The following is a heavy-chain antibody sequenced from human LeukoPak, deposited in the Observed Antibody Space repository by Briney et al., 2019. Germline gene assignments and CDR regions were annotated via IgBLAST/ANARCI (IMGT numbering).Heavy chain of an antibody. Sequence: PGGSLRLSCAASGFTFSSYGMHWVRLAPGKGLEWVAVIWYDGSNKYYADSVKGRFTISRDNSKNTLYLQMNSLRAEDTAVYYCARPTYSGSYYWFDYWGQGTLVTVSS. CDR3: ARPTYSGSYYWFDY. CDR2: IWYDGSNK. V-gene: IGHV3-33*01. D-gene: IGHD1-26*01. CDR1: GFTFSSYG. J-gene: IGHJ4*02.